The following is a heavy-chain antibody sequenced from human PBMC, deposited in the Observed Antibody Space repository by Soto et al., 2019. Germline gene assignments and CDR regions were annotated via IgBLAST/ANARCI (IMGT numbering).Heavy chain of an antibody. Sequence: PSETLSLTCAVYGGSFSGYYWSWIRQPPGKGLEWIGEINHSGSTNYNPSLKSRVTISVDTSKNQFSLKLSSVTAAATAVYYCARSRRVRSMVRGVITPRATDYWGQGTLVTVSS. V-gene: IGHV4-34*01. CDR2: INHSGST. D-gene: IGHD3-10*01. J-gene: IGHJ4*02. CDR1: GGSFSGYY. CDR3: ARSRRVRSMVRGVITPRATDY.